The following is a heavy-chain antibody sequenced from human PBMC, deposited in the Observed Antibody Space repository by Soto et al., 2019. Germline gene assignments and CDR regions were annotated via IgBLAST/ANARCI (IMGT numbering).Heavy chain of an antibody. CDR2: IYYSGST. D-gene: IGHD3-3*01. Sequence: TLSLTCTVSGGSISSGGYYWSWIRQHPGKGLEWIGYIYYSGSTYYNPSLKSRVTISVDTSKNQFSLKLSSVTAADTAVYYCARDGRFFEWLLSENYYYGMDVWGQGNTVT. V-gene: IGHV4-31*03. J-gene: IGHJ6*02. CDR3: ARDGRFFEWLLSENYYYGMDV. CDR1: GGSISSGGYY.